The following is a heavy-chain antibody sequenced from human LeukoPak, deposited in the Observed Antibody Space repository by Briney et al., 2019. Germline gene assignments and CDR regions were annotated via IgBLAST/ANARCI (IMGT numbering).Heavy chain of an antibody. Sequence: PXGSLRLSCAASGFSFGLHWMNWVRQAPGKGLEWVANIKEDGTLAYYADSVTGRFSISRDNTKNSLYLQMNGLRAEDTAVYFCVRDGYNQNRFDFWGQGILVTVSS. CDR1: GFSFGLHW. CDR2: IKEDGTLA. J-gene: IGHJ4*02. V-gene: IGHV3-7*03. D-gene: IGHD3-22*01. CDR3: VRDGYNQNRFDF.